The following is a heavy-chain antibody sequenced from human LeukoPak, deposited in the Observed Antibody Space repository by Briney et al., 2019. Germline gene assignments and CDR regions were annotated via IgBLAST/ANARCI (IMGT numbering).Heavy chain of an antibody. J-gene: IGHJ4*02. CDR2: ISSSSSYI. CDR1: GFTFSSYS. Sequence: GGSLRLSCAASGFTFSSYSMNWVRQAPGKGLEWVSSISSSSSYIYYADSVKGRFTISRDNAKNSLYLQMNSLRAEDTAVYYCASDSPYSSKFRGSFDYWGQGTLATVSS. V-gene: IGHV3-21*01. CDR3: ASDSPYSSKFRGSFDY. D-gene: IGHD6-13*01.